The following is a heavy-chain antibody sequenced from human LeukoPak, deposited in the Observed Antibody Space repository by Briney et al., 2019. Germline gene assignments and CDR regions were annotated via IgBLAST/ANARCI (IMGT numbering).Heavy chain of an antibody. J-gene: IGHJ4*02. CDR2: IYYSGST. CDR1: GGSISSYY. Sequence: PSETLSLTCTVSGGSISSYYWSWIRQPPGKGLEWIGYIYYSGSTNYNPSLKSRVTISVDTSKNQFSLKLSSVTAADTAVYYCARDEGYCSSTSCYAHDYWGQGTLVTVSS. D-gene: IGHD2-2*01. V-gene: IGHV4-59*01. CDR3: ARDEGYCSSTSCYAHDY.